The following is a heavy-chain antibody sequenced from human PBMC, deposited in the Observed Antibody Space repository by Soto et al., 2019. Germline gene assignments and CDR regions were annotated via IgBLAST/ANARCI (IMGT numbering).Heavy chain of an antibody. CDR2: IKSKTDGGTT. V-gene: IGHV3-15*01. D-gene: IGHD1-7*01. J-gene: IGHJ5*02. Sequence: PGGPLPPPWLASGFPSGNTSMSWVPQAPGKGLEGVGRIKSKTDGGTTDYAAPVKGRFTISRDDSKNTLCLQMNSLKTEDTAVYYCTTQNWNYDPWLDPWGQGTLVTVSS. CDR3: TTQNWNYDPWLDP. CDR1: GFPSGNTS.